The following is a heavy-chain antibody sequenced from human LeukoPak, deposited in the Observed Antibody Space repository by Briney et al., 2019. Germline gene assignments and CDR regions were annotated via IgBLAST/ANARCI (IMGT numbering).Heavy chain of an antibody. J-gene: IGHJ4*02. CDR3: ARLYYYDSSGFH. CDR1: GGSISSSSYY. Sequence: KSSETLSLTCTVSGGSISSSSYYWGWIRQPPGKGLEWIGSIYYSGSTYYNPSLKSRVTISVDTSKNQFSLKLSSVTAADTAVYYCARLYYYDSSGFHWGQGTLVTVSS. CDR2: IYYSGST. D-gene: IGHD3-22*01. V-gene: IGHV4-39*01.